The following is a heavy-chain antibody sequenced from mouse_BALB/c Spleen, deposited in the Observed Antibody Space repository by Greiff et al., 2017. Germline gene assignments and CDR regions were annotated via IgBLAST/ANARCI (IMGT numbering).Heavy chain of an antibody. CDR1: GYTFTSYW. J-gene: IGHJ3*01. D-gene: IGHD2-3*01. CDR2: INPSTGYT. CDR3: ARGGIDGYSFAY. V-gene: IGHV1-7*01. Sequence: QVHVKQSGAELAKPGASVKMSCKASGYTFTSYWMHWVKQRPGQGLEWIGYINPSTGYTEYNQKFKDKATLTADKSSSTAYMQLSSLTSEDSAVYYCARGGIDGYSFAYWGQGTLVTVSA.